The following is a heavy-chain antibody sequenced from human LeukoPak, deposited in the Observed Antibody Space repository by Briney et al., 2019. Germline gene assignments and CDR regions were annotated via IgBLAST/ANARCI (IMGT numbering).Heavy chain of an antibody. V-gene: IGHV3-74*01. Sequence: PGESLRLSCAASGFTFSSYWMHWVRQAPGKGLVWVSRIYSDGSTTSYAGSVKGRFTISRDNAKNTLYLQMNSLRAEDTAVYYCARDGSLPDYWGQGTLVTVSS. J-gene: IGHJ4*02. CDR1: GFTFSSYW. CDR2: IYSDGSTT. CDR3: ARDGSLPDY.